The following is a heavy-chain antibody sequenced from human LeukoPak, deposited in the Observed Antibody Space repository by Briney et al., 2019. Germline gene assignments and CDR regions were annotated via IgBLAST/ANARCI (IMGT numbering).Heavy chain of an antibody. CDR3: AKENDFVY. D-gene: IGHD3-3*01. CDR2: ISYDGTNK. V-gene: IGHV3-30*18. J-gene: IGHJ4*02. Sequence: GGSLRLSCTASGFTFSNAWMTWVRQAPGKGLEWVAVISYDGTNKYYADSVKGRFTISRDNSKSTLYLQMNSLRAEDTAVYYCAKENDFVYWGQGTLVTVSS. CDR1: GFTFSNAW.